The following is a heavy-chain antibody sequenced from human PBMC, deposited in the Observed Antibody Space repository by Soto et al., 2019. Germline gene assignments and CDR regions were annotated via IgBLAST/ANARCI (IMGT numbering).Heavy chain of an antibody. Sequence: PGGSLRLSCAASGFTFSSYGMHWVRQAPGKGLEWVAVIWYDGSNKYYADSVKGRFTISRDNSKNTLYLQMNSLRAEDTAVYYCARDRTIFGVVIPACDYWGQGTLVTVSS. CDR2: IWYDGSNK. CDR3: ARDRTIFGVVIPACDY. CDR1: GFTFSSYG. D-gene: IGHD3-3*01. J-gene: IGHJ4*02. V-gene: IGHV3-33*01.